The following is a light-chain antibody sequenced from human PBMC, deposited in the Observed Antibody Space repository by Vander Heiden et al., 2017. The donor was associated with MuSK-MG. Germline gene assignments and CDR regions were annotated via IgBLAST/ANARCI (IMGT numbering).Light chain of an antibody. V-gene: IGKV1-33*01. Sequence: DIQMTQSPSSLLASVGDRATITCQARQAISNYLNWYQKKPGKAPKLLIYDASNLEIGVKSRFSGSGDGTEFNFTISSRHPEDIEAYYSQQENNLHPKLTFGGGTKVDIK. CDR1: QAISNY. CDR2: DAS. J-gene: IGKJ4*01. CDR3: QQENNLHPKLT.